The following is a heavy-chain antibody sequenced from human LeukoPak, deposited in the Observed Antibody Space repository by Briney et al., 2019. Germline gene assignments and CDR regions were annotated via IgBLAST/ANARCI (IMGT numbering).Heavy chain of an antibody. D-gene: IGHD6-19*01. J-gene: IGHJ6*02. Sequence: GGSLRLSCAASVFTFDDYAMHWVRQAPGKGLEWVSGFSWNSGSIGYADSVKGRFTISRDNAKNSLYLQMNSLRAEDTALYYCAKDTGAGTFDYYYGMDVWGQGTTVTVSS. V-gene: IGHV3-9*01. CDR3: AKDTGAGTFDYYYGMDV. CDR1: VFTFDDYA. CDR2: FSWNSGSI.